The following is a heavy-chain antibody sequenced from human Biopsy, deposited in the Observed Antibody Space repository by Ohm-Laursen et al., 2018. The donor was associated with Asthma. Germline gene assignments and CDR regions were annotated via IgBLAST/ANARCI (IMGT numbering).Heavy chain of an antibody. V-gene: IGHV3-30*18. CDR3: AKRRGYSGHDNDY. Sequence: RSLRLSCTASGFTFGDYWMSWVRQAPGKGLEWVAVISYDGNHKFYEDSVKGRFTISRGNSKNTLYLQMNSLRTEDTAVYYCAKRRGYSGHDNDYWGQGTLVIVSS. CDR1: GFTFGDYW. J-gene: IGHJ4*02. CDR2: ISYDGNHK. D-gene: IGHD5-12*01.